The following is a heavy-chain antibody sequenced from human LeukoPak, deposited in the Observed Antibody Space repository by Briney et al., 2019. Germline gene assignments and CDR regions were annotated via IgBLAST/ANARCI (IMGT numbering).Heavy chain of an antibody. D-gene: IGHD6-13*01. CDR2: ISYDGSNK. J-gene: IGHJ6*02. CDR3: AKALYRDSSSWVFTYYYYGMDV. V-gene: IGHV3-30*18. CDR1: GFTFSSYG. Sequence: GGSLRLSCAAPGFTFSSYGMHWVRQAPGKGLEWVAVISYDGSNKYYADSVKGRFTISRDNSKNTLYLQMNSLRAEDTAVYYCAKALYRDSSSWVFTYYYYGMDVWGQGTTVTVSS.